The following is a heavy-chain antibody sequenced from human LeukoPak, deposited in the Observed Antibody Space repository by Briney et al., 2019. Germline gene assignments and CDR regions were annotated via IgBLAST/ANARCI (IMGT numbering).Heavy chain of an antibody. J-gene: IGHJ4*02. CDR2: INHSGST. Sequence: SETLSLTCAVYGGSFSGYYWSWIRQPPGKGLEWIGEINHSGSTNYNPSLKSRVTISVDTSKNQFSLKLSSVTAADTAVYYCARGTVTTDLTSYTIDYWGQGTLVTVSS. CDR3: ARGTVTTDLTSYTIDY. CDR1: GGSFSGYY. V-gene: IGHV4-34*01. D-gene: IGHD4-11*01.